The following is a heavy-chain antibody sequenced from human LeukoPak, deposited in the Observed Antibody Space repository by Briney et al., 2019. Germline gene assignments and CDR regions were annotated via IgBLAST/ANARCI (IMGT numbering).Heavy chain of an antibody. CDR1: GFTFSSYS. Sequence: PGGSLSLSCAASGFTFSSYSMNWVRQAPGKGLEWVSSISSSSSYIYYADSVRGRFTISRDNAKNSLYLQMNSLRAEDTAVYYCARDQGDITAVNDYWGQGTLVTVSS. D-gene: IGHD1-14*01. V-gene: IGHV3-21*01. CDR2: ISSSSSYI. J-gene: IGHJ4*02. CDR3: ARDQGDITAVNDY.